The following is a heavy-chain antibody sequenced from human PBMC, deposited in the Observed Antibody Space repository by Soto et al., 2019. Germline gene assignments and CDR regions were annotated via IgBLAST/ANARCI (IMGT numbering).Heavy chain of an antibody. CDR2: IIPIFGTA. V-gene: IGHV1-69*01. CDR1: GGTFSSYA. D-gene: IGHD6-13*01. J-gene: IGHJ3*02. CDR3: ARDPPSGYSSSHSAFDI. Sequence: QVQLVQSGAEVKKPGSSVKVSCKASGGTFSSYAISWVRQAPGQGLEWMGGIIPIFGTANYAQKFQGRVTITADESTSTAYMELSSLRSEDTAVYYCARDPPSGYSSSHSAFDIWGQGTMFTVSS.